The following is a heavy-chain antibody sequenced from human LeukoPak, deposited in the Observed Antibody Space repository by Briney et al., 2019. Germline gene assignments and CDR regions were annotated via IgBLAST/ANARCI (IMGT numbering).Heavy chain of an antibody. J-gene: IGHJ6*03. CDR2: IYYSGST. D-gene: IGHD6-6*01. CDR1: GGSISSGGYY. V-gene: IGHV4-61*08. Sequence: SSETLSLTCTVSGGSISSGGYYWSWIRQHPGKGLEWIGYIYYSGSTNYNPSLKSRVTISIDTSKNQFSLKLRSVTAADTAVYYCARRAGIAARRGDFYYYLDVWGKGTTVTVSS. CDR3: ARRAGIAARRGDFYYYLDV.